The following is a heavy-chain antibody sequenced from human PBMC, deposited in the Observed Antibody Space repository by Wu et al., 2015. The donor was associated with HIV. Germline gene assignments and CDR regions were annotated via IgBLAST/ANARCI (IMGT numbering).Heavy chain of an antibody. D-gene: IGHD3-10*01. J-gene: IGHJ5*02. CDR1: GGTFSSYA. V-gene: IGHV1-69*05. CDR2: IIPIFGTA. Sequence: QVQLVQSGAEVKKPESSVKVSCKASGGTFSSYAISWVRQAPGQGLEWMGGIIPIFGTANYAQKFQGRVTITTDESTSTAYMELSSLRSEDTAVYYCARVGHSMVRGVRGWFDPWGQGTLVTVSS. CDR3: ARVGHSMVRGVRGWFDP.